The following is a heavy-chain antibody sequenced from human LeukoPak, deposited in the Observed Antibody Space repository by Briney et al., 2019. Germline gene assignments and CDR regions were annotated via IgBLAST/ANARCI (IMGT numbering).Heavy chain of an antibody. V-gene: IGHV3-7*01. CDR3: ARMSSYCDY. J-gene: IGHJ4*02. CDR2: IKPDGSEK. D-gene: IGHD2-2*01. Sequence: GGSLRLSCVASGFTFSSHHMNWVRQTSGKGLESVATIKPDGSEKYYVDSVKGRFTISRDNAKSSLYLKINNPRAEDTGVYFCARMSSYCDYWGQGTLVTVSS. CDR1: GFTFSSHH.